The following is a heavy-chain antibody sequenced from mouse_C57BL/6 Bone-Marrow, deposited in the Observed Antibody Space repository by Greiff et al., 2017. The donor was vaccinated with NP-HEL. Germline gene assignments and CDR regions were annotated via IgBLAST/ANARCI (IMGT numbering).Heavy chain of an antibody. Sequence: EVQVVESGAELVRPGASVKLSCTASGFNIKDDYMHWVKQRPEQGLEWIGWIDPENGDTEYASKFQGKATITADTSSNTAYLQLSSLTSEDTAVYYCTTMVTPYWGQGTTLTVSS. V-gene: IGHV14-4*01. CDR3: TTMVTPY. CDR2: IDPENGDT. D-gene: IGHD2-3*01. CDR1: GFNIKDDY. J-gene: IGHJ2*01.